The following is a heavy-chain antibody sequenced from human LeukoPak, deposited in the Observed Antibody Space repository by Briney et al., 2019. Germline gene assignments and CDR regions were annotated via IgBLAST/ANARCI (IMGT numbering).Heavy chain of an antibody. V-gene: IGHV4-59*02. D-gene: IGHD5-12*01. CDR2: IYYSGST. Sequence: SETLCLTCTVSGGSVSSYYWSWIRQPPGEGLEWIGYIYYSGSTNYNPSLKSRVTISVDTSKNQFSLKLSSVTAADTAVYYCAGDRRDGYNYYWGQGTLVTVSS. CDR1: GGSVSSYY. CDR3: AGDRRDGYNYY. J-gene: IGHJ4*02.